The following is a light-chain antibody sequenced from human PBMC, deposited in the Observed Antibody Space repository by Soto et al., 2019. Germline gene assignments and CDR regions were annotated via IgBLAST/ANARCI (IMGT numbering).Light chain of an antibody. CDR1: KSLVYSDGNTH. J-gene: IGKJ1*01. Sequence: DVVLTQSPLSLPVNFGQPASISCRSSKSLVYSDGNTHLSWLHQRPGQSPRRLIYRVSSLDSGVPDRFSGGGSGTDFTLEISRVEAEDVGIYFCTQGTHWPRTFGQGTKVEVK. CDR3: TQGTHWPRT. V-gene: IGKV2-30*01. CDR2: RVS.